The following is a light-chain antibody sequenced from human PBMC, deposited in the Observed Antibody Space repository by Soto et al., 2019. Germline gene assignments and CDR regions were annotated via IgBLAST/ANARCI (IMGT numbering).Light chain of an antibody. CDR3: QQYNSYSLT. CDR2: DAS. J-gene: IGKJ4*01. Sequence: DIQMTQSPSTLSASVGDRVTITCRASQSINSWLAWYQQKPGKAPKLLIYDASSLESGVPSRFSGSGSGTEFTLTISSLQPDDFATYYFQQYNSYSLTFGGGTKVEIK. CDR1: QSINSW. V-gene: IGKV1-5*01.